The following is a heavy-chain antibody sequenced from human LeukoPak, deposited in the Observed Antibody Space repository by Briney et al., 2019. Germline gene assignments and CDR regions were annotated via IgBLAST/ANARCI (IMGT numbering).Heavy chain of an antibody. CDR1: GASVSSDDYY. V-gene: IGHV4-30-4*08. CDR3: ARDRGRIAATSFFDY. Sequence: SETLSLTCSVSGASVSSDDYYWSWIRQPPGKALEWIGYIYHSGSTYYNPSLKSRVVILVDVSKNQFSLQMSSVTAADTAVYYCARDRGRIAATSFFDYWGQGTLVTVSS. CDR2: IYHSGST. D-gene: IGHD6-6*01. J-gene: IGHJ4*02.